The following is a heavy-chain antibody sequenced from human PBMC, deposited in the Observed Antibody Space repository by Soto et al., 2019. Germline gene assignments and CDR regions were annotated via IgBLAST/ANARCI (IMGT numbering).Heavy chain of an antibody. J-gene: IGHJ4*02. CDR2: TYYRSKWYN. Sequence: QVHLQQSGPGLVKPSQTLSLTCAISGDSVSSNTAAWNWIRQSPSRGLEWLGRTYYRSKWYNEYEVAVKSRITIKPDTYKNQFSLQLNSVTPEDTAVYYCVRDGNARPYCFDFWGQGTLVTVSS. CDR3: VRDGNARPYCFDF. CDR1: GDSVSSNTAA. V-gene: IGHV6-1*01.